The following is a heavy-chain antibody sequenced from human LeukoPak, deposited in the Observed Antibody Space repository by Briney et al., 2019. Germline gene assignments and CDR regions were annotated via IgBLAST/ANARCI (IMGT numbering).Heavy chain of an antibody. CDR1: GFTFSSYW. J-gene: IGHJ5*02. D-gene: IGHD4-11*01. CDR2: IKQDGSEK. Sequence: PGGSLRLSCAASGFTFSSYWMSWVRQAPGKGLEWVANIKQDGSEKYYVDSVKGRFTISRDNSKSTLYLQMNSLRAEDTAVYYCAKDLGPYSNYGWFDPWGQETLVTVSS. V-gene: IGHV3-7*03. CDR3: AKDLGPYSNYGWFDP.